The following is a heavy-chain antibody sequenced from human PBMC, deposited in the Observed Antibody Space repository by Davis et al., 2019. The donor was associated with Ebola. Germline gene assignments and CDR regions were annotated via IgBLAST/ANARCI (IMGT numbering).Heavy chain of an antibody. J-gene: IGHJ6*02. Sequence: AASVKVSCKASGYTFTGYYMHWVRQAPGQGLEWMGIINPSGGSTSYAQKFQGRVTMTRDTSTSTVYMELSSLRSEDTAVYYCARELVVVIATSDYYYYGMDVWGQGTTVTISS. CDR3: ARELVVVIATSDYYYYGMDV. V-gene: IGHV1-46*01. CDR1: GYTFTGYY. D-gene: IGHD2-21*01. CDR2: INPSGGST.